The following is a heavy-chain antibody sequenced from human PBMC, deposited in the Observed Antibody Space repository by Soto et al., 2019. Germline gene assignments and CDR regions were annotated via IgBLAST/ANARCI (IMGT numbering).Heavy chain of an antibody. Sequence: SETLSLTCFVSGYSITAGGYYWSRIRHHPGKGLEWIGSFYSSGSIIYNPSLRSRVSISGDTSSNQFSMSLTSVTAADTARYYCARMYSSGSGWFHPWGQGTLVTVSS. CDR3: ARMYSSGSGWFHP. D-gene: IGHD6-19*01. CDR1: GYSITAGGYY. V-gene: IGHV4-31*03. CDR2: FYSSGSI. J-gene: IGHJ5*02.